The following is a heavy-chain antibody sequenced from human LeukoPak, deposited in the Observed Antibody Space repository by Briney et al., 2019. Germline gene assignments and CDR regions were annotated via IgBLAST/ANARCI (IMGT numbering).Heavy chain of an antibody. CDR3: AREAPDCSSTSCPLGV. D-gene: IGHD2-2*01. J-gene: IGHJ3*01. CDR1: GFTFSSYG. Sequence: GGSLRLSCAASGFTFSSYGMHWVRQAPGKGLEWVSSISSSSSYIYYADSVKGRFTISRDNAKNSLYLQMNSLRAEDTAVYYCAREAPDCSSTSCPLGVWGQGTMVTVSS. V-gene: IGHV3-21*01. CDR2: ISSSSSYI.